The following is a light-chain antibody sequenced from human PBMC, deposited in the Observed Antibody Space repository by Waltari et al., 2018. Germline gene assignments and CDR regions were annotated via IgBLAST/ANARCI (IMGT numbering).Light chain of an antibody. CDR2: VNN. V-gene: IGLV1-40*01. CDR3: QSYGTGLSGSLV. J-gene: IGLJ3*02. CDR1: SSNPGAGSG. Sequence: QSVLTQPPSVSGAPGQRVTIPCTGSSSNPGAGSGVPWSQQLPGTAPKLLIYVNNKRPSGVPDRFSGSKSGTSASLVITGLQAEDEADYFCQSYGTGLSGSLVFGGGTKLTVL.